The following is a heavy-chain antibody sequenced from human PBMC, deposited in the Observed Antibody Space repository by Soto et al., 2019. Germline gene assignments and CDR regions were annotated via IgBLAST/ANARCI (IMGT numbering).Heavy chain of an antibody. J-gene: IGHJ4*02. D-gene: IGHD6-13*01. CDR1: GFTFSSYG. Sequence: GGSLRLSCAASGFTFSSYGMHWVRQAPGKGLEWVAAISYDGINKYYADSVKGRFTIYRDNSMNTPYLQMNTLRVEDTAVYYCAKVSSSWYAGFFDLWGQGTLVTVSS. CDR3: AKVSSSWYAGFFDL. V-gene: IGHV3-30*18. CDR2: ISYDGINK.